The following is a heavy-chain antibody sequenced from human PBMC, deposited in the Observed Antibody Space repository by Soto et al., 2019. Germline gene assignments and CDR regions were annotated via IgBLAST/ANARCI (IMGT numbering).Heavy chain of an antibody. J-gene: IGHJ5*02. Sequence: EVQLVESGGGLIQPGGSLRLSCAASGFTVSNSYISWVSQSPGKGLEWVSIIFPDGTTYYSDSVKGRFTISRDNFKNTVYLQMTGLRAGDTAKYYCAREEGDRSMFDPWGQGTLVTVPS. V-gene: IGHV3-53*01. CDR1: GFTVSNSY. D-gene: IGHD3-22*01. CDR2: IFPDGTT. CDR3: AREEGDRSMFDP.